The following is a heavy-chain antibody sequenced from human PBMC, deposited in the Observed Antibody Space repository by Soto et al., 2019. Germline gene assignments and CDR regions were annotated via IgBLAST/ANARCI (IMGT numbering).Heavy chain of an antibody. D-gene: IGHD3-22*01. CDR3: AAHDSGGYYAEY. CDR1: GDSVTISDYY. V-gene: IGHV4-39*01. J-gene: IGHJ4*02. CDR2: IHYSGST. Sequence: QLHLQESGPGLVKPSETLSLTCTVSGDSVTISDYYWGWIRQPPGKGLEWIGSIHYSGSTYYNPSLKSRVTIYGDTSKKQFSLKLTSVTAADAAVYYCAAHDSGGYYAEYWGQGTLVTVSA.